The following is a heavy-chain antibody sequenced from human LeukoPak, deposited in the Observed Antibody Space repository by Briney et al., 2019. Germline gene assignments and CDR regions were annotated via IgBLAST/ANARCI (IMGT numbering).Heavy chain of an antibody. D-gene: IGHD6-13*01. Sequence: GGSLRLSCSASGFTFSSYGMNWVRQAPGKGLEWVAVISYDGSNKYYADSVKGRFTISRDNSKNTLYLQMNSLRAEDTAVYYCARGGPAAGRFDYWGQGTLVTVSS. J-gene: IGHJ4*02. CDR1: GFTFSSYG. CDR3: ARGGPAAGRFDY. V-gene: IGHV3-30*03. CDR2: ISYDGSNK.